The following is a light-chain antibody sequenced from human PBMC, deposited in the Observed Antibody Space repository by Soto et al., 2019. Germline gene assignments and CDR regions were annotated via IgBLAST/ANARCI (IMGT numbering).Light chain of an antibody. CDR1: QSVSRN. CDR3: QQYNNWPLT. CDR2: GAS. Sequence: EIVMTQSPATLSVSPGERATLSCRASQSVSRNLAWYQQKPGQAPRLLIYGASTRATGIPDRFSGSGSGTEFTLTISSLQSEDFAVYYCQQYNNWPLTFGQGTKLEIK. J-gene: IGKJ2*01. V-gene: IGKV3-15*01.